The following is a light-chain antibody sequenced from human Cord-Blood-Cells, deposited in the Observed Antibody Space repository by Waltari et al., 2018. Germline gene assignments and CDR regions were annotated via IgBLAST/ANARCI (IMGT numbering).Light chain of an antibody. CDR2: DAS. CDR1: QSISSW. CDR3: QQYNSYWT. V-gene: IGKV1-5*01. Sequence: DIQITQSPSTLSASVGDRVTITCRASQSISSWLAWYQQKPGKAPKPLIYDASSLESGVPSRFSGSGSGTEFTLTISSLQPDDFATYYCQQYNSYWTFGQGTKVEIK. J-gene: IGKJ1*01.